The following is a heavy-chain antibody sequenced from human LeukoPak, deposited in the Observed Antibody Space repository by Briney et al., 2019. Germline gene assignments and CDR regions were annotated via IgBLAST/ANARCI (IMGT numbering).Heavy chain of an antibody. V-gene: IGHV3-30*18. Sequence: GRSLRLSCAASGFTFSSYGMHWVRQAPGKGLEWVAVISYDGSNKYYADSVKGRFTISRDNSKNTLYLQMNSLRAGDTAVYYCAKSSRGYSSSSEDFQHWGQGTLVTVSS. CDR1: GFTFSSYG. D-gene: IGHD6-13*01. CDR3: AKSSRGYSSSSEDFQH. CDR2: ISYDGSNK. J-gene: IGHJ1*01.